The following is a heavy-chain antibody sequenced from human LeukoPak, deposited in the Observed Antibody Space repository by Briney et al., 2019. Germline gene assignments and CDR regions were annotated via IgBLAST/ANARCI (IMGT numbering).Heavy chain of an antibody. CDR1: GGTFSSYA. V-gene: IGHV1-69*05. Sequence: GASVKVSCMASGGTFSSYAISWVRQAPGQGLEWMGGIIPIFGTANYAQKFQGRVTITTDESTSTAYMELSSLRSEDTAVYYCARDMSSIAARRDYYYMDVWGKGTTVTVSS. CDR2: IIPIFGTA. J-gene: IGHJ6*03. CDR3: ARDMSSIAARRDYYYMDV. D-gene: IGHD6-6*01.